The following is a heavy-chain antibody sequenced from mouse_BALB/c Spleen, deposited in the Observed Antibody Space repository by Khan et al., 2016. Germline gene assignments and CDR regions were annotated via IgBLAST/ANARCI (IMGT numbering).Heavy chain of an antibody. CDR3: ARYYYGGAPWFAY. D-gene: IGHD1-1*01. CDR2: IHYSGST. Sequence: EVQLQESGPDLVKPSQSLSLTCTVTGNSITSAYSWHWIRQFPGNKLEWMGYIHYSGSTNYKPSLKSRISITRDTSKNQCFLQLNSVTTEDTATDYCARYYYGGAPWFAYWGQGTLVTVSA. J-gene: IGHJ3*01. V-gene: IGHV3-1*02. CDR1: GNSITSAYS.